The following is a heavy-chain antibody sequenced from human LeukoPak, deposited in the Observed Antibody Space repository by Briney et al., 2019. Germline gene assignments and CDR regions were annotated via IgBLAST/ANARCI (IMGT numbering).Heavy chain of an antibody. CDR3: ASSPETYVWGSYRSRFDY. CDR1: GFTFSSYA. D-gene: IGHD3-16*02. CDR2: ISYDGSNK. V-gene: IGHV3-30*04. Sequence: GGSLRLSCAASGFTFSSYAMHWVRQAPGKGLEWVAVISYDGSNKYYADSVKGRFTISRDNAKNSLYLQMNSLRAEDTAVYYCASSPETYVWGSYRSRFDYWGQGTLVTVSS. J-gene: IGHJ4*02.